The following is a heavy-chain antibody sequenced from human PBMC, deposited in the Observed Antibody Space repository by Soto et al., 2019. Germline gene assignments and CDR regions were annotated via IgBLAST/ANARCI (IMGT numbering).Heavy chain of an antibody. D-gene: IGHD6-13*01. CDR1: GFTFSSYG. V-gene: IGHV3-33*01. Sequence: GGSLRLSCAASGFTFSSYGMHWVRQAPGKGLEWVAVIWYDGSNKYYADSVKGRFTISRDNSKNTLYLQMNSLRAEDTAVYYCARAGLGTSSWDDRLYYYYYGMDVWGQGTTVTVSS. J-gene: IGHJ6*02. CDR3: ARAGLGTSSWDDRLYYYYYGMDV. CDR2: IWYDGSNK.